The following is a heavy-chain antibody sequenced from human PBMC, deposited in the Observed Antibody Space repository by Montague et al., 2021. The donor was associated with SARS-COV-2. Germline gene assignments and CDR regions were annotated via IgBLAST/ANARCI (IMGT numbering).Heavy chain of an antibody. Sequence: SQTLSLTCTVSGDSVSRGSSYWSWIRQPPGKGLDWIGYIYYTGSRKYNSSLKGRLTISVDTSKNQFSLKLSSVTAADTAVYYCARRARGEGYTAWFDSGGQGTLVTVSS. CDR2: IYYTGSR. CDR1: GDSVSRGSSY. J-gene: IGHJ5*01. CDR3: ARRARGEGYTAWFDS. D-gene: IGHD5-24*01. V-gene: IGHV4-61*01.